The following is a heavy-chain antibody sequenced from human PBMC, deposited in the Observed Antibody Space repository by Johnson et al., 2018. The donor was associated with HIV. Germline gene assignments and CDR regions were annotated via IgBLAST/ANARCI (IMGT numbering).Heavy chain of an antibody. CDR3: TRVSSTSWALDI. Sequence: VQLVESGGGLIQPGGSLRLSCAASGFTVSSNYMSWVRQAPGKGLEWVSVIYSGGSTYYADSVKGRFTTSRDNSKNTLYLQMNSLRGDDTAVYYCTRVSSTSWALDIWGQGTLVTVSS. CDR2: IYSGGST. V-gene: IGHV3-53*01. CDR1: GFTVSSNY. J-gene: IGHJ3*02. D-gene: IGHD2-15*01.